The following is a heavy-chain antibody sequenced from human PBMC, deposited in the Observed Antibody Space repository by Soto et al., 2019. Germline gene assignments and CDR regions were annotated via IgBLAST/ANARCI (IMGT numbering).Heavy chain of an antibody. CDR1: GFTFISNE. J-gene: IGHJ4*02. D-gene: IGHD6-19*01. V-gene: IGHV3-48*03. CDR2: ISSSGSTK. CDR3: ARGYTGGWSRGGYFDY. Sequence: EVQLVESGGGLVQPGGSLRLSCAASGFTFISNEMNCVRQAPGKGLEWISYISSSGSTKYYADSVKGRFTISRDNAKNSLLLQMSSLTVEDRADYYCARGYTGGWSRGGYFDYWGQGALVTVSS.